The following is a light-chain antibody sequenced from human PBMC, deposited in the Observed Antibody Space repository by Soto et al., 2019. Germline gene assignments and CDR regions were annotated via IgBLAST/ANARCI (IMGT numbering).Light chain of an antibody. CDR3: QQSYSTPIS. J-gene: IGKJ5*01. CDR1: QSISSH. Sequence: DIRMTQSPSSLSASVGDAATLTCRASQSISSHLNWYQQKPGKAPNLLMYTASNLQSGVPSRFSGSGSGTDFTLTISSLQPEDFATYYCQQSYSTPISFGQGTRLEIK. CDR2: TAS. V-gene: IGKV1-39*01.